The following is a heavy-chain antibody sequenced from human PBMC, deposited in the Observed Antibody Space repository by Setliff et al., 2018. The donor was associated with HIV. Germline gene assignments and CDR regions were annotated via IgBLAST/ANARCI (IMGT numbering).Heavy chain of an antibody. Sequence: KPSETLSLTCAVYGGSFSAYHWSWIRQTPGKGLEWLGEINHSGSTAYNLALESRVSISIDTSKSQFSLKLTSVTAADTAVYFCARDPHYFDTSGYYSYFYFDYWGHGTLVTSPQ. V-gene: IGHV4-34*01. D-gene: IGHD3-22*01. CDR2: INHSGST. CDR3: ARDPHYFDTSGYYSYFYFDY. CDR1: GGSFSAYH. J-gene: IGHJ4*01.